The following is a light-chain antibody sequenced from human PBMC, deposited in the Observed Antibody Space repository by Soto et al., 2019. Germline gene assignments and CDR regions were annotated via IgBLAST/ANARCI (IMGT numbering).Light chain of an antibody. CDR2: GAS. CDR3: QQYGGSFS. J-gene: IGKJ2*01. V-gene: IGKV3-20*01. CDR1: QSVSGNY. Sequence: EIVLTQSPGTLSLSPGERATLSCRASQSVSGNYLAWYQQKPGQAPRLLFYGASSRATDIPDSFSASGSGTDFTLTISRLEPEGVEVYYCQQYGGSFSFGQGTKLEIK.